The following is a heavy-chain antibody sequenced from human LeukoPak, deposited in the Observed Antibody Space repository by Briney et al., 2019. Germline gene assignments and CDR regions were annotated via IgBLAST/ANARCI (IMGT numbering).Heavy chain of an antibody. J-gene: IGHJ4*02. CDR1: GFTFSSYS. V-gene: IGHV3-30*03. D-gene: IGHD2-2*01. CDR2: ISYDGSNK. CDR3: SRDRHCIGSTCNGL. Sequence: GGSLRLSCAASGFTFSSYSMSWVRQAPGKGLEWVAVISYDGSNKYYADSVKGRFTISRDNSKNSLYLQMNSLRAEDTAVYYCSRDRHCIGSTCNGLWGQGTRVTVSS.